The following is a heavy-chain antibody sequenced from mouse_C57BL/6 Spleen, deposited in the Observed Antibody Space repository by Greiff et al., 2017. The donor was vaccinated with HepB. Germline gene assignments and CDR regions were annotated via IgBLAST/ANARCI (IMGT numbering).Heavy chain of an antibody. Sequence: QVQLQQPGAELVMPGASVKLSCKASGYTFTSYWMHWVKQRPGQGLEWIGEIDPSDSYTNYNQKFKGKSTLTVDKSSSTAYMQLSSLTSEDSAVYYCARRGLYYGFDYWGQGTTLTVSS. J-gene: IGHJ2*01. V-gene: IGHV1-69*01. D-gene: IGHD2-1*01. CDR2: IDPSDSYT. CDR3: ARRGLYYGFDY. CDR1: GYTFTSYW.